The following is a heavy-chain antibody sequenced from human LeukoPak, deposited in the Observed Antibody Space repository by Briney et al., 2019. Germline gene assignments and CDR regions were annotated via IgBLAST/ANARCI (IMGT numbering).Heavy chain of an antibody. Sequence: GGSLRLSCAASGFTFSSYSMNWVRQAPGKGLEWVSSISSSSSYIYYADSVKGRFTISRDNAKNSLYLQMNSLGAEDTAVYYCASAQYCGADCYSWAFDYWGQGTLATVSS. CDR3: ASAQYCGADCYSWAFDY. CDR2: ISSSSSYI. V-gene: IGHV3-21*01. CDR1: GFTFSSYS. J-gene: IGHJ4*02. D-gene: IGHD2-21*02.